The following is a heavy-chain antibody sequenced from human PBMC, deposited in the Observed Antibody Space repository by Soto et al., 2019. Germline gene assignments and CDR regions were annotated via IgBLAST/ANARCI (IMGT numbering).Heavy chain of an antibody. CDR1: GFTFSSYA. CDR3: AKGLLLWFGVFDY. D-gene: IGHD3-10*01. CDR2: ISGSGGST. Sequence: EVQLLEYGGGLVQPGGSLRLSCAASGFTFSSYAMSWVRQAPGKGLEWVSAISGSGGSTYYADSVKGRFTISRDNSKNTLYLQMNSLRVEDTAVYYCAKGLLLWFGVFDYWGQGTLVTVSS. V-gene: IGHV3-23*01. J-gene: IGHJ4*02.